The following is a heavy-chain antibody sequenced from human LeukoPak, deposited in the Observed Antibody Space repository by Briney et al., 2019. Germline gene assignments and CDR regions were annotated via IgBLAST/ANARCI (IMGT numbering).Heavy chain of an antibody. D-gene: IGHD3-22*01. V-gene: IGHV4-59*01. Sequence: SETLSLTCTVSGGSISSYYWNWIRQPPGKGLEWIGYIYYSGSTNYNPSLKSRVTISLDTSKNQFSLKLSSVTAADTAVYYCASSYYYDSSGYWSLVGWGQGTLVTVSS. J-gene: IGHJ4*02. CDR1: GGSISSYY. CDR2: IYYSGST. CDR3: ASSYYYDSSGYWSLVG.